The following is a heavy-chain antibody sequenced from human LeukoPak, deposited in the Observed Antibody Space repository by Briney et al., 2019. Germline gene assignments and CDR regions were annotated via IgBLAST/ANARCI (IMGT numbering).Heavy chain of an antibody. Sequence: PSETLSLTCAVYGGSFSGYYWSWIRQPPGKGLEWIGEINHSGSTNYNPSLKSRVTISVDTSKNQFSLKLSSVTAADTAVYYCARARRRSLSRNYYYGMDVWGQGTTVTVSS. V-gene: IGHV4-34*01. CDR3: ARARRRSLSRNYYYGMDV. J-gene: IGHJ6*02. CDR2: INHSGST. D-gene: IGHD6-13*01. CDR1: GGSFSGYY.